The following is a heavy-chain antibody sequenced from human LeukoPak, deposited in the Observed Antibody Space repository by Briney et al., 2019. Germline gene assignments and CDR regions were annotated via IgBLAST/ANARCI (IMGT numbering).Heavy chain of an antibody. CDR1: GYTFTSYD. Sequence: GASVKVSCKASGYTFTSYDINWVRQATGQGLEWMGWMNPNSGNTGYAQKFQGRVTITRNTSISTAYMELSSLRSEDTAVYYCATGRAEVTMVRGVITYNWFDPWGQGTLVTVSS. CDR3: ATGRAEVTMVRGVITYNWFDP. V-gene: IGHV1-8*03. D-gene: IGHD3-10*01. J-gene: IGHJ5*02. CDR2: MNPNSGNT.